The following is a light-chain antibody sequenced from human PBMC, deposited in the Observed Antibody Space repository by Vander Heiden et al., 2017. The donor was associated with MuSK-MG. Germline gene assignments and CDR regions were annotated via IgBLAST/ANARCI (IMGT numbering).Light chain of an antibody. J-gene: IGKJ2*01. Sequence: AIRMTQSPSSFSASTGDRVTITCRASQGISSYLAWYQQKPGKAPKLLIYAASTLQSGVPSRFSGSGSGTDFTLTISCLQSEDFATYYCQHDDSSPYTFGQGTKMEIK. CDR2: AAS. V-gene: IGKV1-8*01. CDR3: QHDDSSPYT. CDR1: QGISSY.